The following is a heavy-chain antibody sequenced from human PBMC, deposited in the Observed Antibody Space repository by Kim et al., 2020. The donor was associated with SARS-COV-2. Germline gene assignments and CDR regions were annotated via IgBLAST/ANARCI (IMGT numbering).Heavy chain of an antibody. D-gene: IGHD6-25*01. CDR3: AIYSSGGIFYFDY. Sequence: SVKVSCKASGGTFSSYSISWVRQAPGQGLEWMGGIIPIFGTANYAQKFQGRVTITADESTSTAYMELSSLRSEDTAVYYCAIYSSGGIFYFDYWGQGTLVTVSS. CDR2: IIPIFGTA. V-gene: IGHV1-69*13. J-gene: IGHJ4*02. CDR1: GGTFSSYS.